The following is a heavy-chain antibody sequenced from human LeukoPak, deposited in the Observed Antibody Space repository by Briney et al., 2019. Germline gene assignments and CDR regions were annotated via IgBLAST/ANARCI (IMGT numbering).Heavy chain of an antibody. J-gene: IGHJ4*02. CDR2: IYTSGTT. V-gene: IGHV4-61*02. Sequence: SETLSLTCSVSGGSIRSGSYYWSWIRQPAGKGLELIGRIYTSGTTHYNPSLKSRVTITVDTSKNQFSVKLTSVTAADTAVYYCARWYSSSTGDRFDSWGQGTQVTVSS. D-gene: IGHD6-19*01. CDR3: ARWYSSSTGDRFDS. CDR1: GGSIRSGSYY.